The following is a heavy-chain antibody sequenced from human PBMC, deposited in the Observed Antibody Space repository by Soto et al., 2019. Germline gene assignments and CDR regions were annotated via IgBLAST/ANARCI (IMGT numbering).Heavy chain of an antibody. V-gene: IGHV4-30-2*01. Sequence: PPETLSLTCAVFCGSISNGRYSRSWIRQPPGKGLEWIGYIYHSGSTYYNPSLKSRVTISVDRSKNQFSLKLSSVTAADTAVYYCARGQVVAAQHWGQGTLVTVSS. CDR1: CGSISNGRYS. D-gene: IGHD2-15*01. J-gene: IGHJ4*02. CDR2: IYHSGST. CDR3: ARGQVVAAQH.